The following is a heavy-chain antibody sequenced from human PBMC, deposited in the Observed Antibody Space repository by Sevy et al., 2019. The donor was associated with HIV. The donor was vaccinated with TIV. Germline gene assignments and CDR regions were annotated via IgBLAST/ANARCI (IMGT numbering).Heavy chain of an antibody. D-gene: IGHD6-13*01. CDR3: ATHAGIAAVGSVFDY. V-gene: IGHV3-72*01. J-gene: IGHJ4*02. CDR2: TRNKADSYTT. Sequence: GGSLRLSCVASGFTFGDHYMEWVRQAPGKGLEWVGRTRNKADSYTTEYAASVKGRFTISRDDSKNSLYVQMNSLKTEDTPVYYCATHAGIAAVGSVFDYRGQGTLVTVSS. CDR1: GFTFGDHY.